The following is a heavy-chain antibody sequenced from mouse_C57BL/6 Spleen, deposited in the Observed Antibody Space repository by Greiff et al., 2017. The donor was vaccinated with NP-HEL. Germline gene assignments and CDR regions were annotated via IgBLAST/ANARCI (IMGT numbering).Heavy chain of an antibody. J-gene: IGHJ4*01. CDR2: INPSNGGT. Sequence: QVQLQQPGTELVKPGASVKLSCKASGYTFTSYWMHWVKQRPGQGLEWIGNINPSNGGTNYNEKFKSKATLTVDKSSSTAYRQLSSLTSEGSAVYYCARGHYGSSLYAMDYWGQGTSVTVSS. V-gene: IGHV1-53*01. D-gene: IGHD1-1*01. CDR1: GYTFTSYW. CDR3: ARGHYGSSLYAMDY.